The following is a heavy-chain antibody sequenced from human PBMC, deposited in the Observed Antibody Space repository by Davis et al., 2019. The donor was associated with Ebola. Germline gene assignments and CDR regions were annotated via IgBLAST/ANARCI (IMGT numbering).Heavy chain of an antibody. V-gene: IGHV3-11*06. J-gene: IGHJ3*02. CDR3: ARDGQYQLLSLGGDAFDI. CDR2: ISSSSSYT. Sequence: GGSLRLSCAASGFTFSDYYMSWIRQAPGKGLEWVSYISSSSSYTNYADSVKGRFTISRDNAKNSLYLQMNSLRAEDTAVYYCARDGQYQLLSLGGDAFDIWGQGTMVTVSS. CDR1: GFTFSDYY. D-gene: IGHD2-2*01.